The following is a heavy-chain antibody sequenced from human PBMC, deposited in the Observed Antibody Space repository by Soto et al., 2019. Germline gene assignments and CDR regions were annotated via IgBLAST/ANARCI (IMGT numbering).Heavy chain of an antibody. J-gene: IGHJ6*03. CDR1: GFTFSGSA. Sequence: GGSLRLSCAASGFTFSGSAMHWVRQASGKGLEWVGRIRSKANSYATAYAASVKGRFTISRDDSKNTAYLQMNSLKTEDTAVYYCIWSPGGGYRGYYYYYMDVWGKGTTVTVSS. CDR3: IWSPGGGYRGYYYYYMDV. D-gene: IGHD2-15*01. V-gene: IGHV3-73*01. CDR2: IRSKANSYAT.